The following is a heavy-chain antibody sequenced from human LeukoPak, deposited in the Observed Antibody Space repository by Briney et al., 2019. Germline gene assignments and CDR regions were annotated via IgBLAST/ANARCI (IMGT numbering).Heavy chain of an antibody. CDR1: GFIFNDYA. V-gene: IGHV3-23*01. CDR2: TSASGGKT. CDR3: AKWTRTTLFRGDRARFDS. D-gene: IGHD3-10*01. Sequence: GSLRLSCAASGFIFNDYAMSWVRQVPGKGLECVSVTSASGGKTYYADSVKGRFTISRDTSKTTISLQMNSLRVEDSAVYYCAKWTRTTLFRGDRARFDSWGQGTLVTVSS. J-gene: IGHJ4*02.